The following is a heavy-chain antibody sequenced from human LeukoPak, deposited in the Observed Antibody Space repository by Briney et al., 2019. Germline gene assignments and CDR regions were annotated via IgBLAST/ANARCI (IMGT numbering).Heavy chain of an antibody. D-gene: IGHD2-21*01. V-gene: IGHV3-74*01. J-gene: IGHJ3*01. Sequence: GGSLRHSCAASGFTFSSYWMHWVRQAPGKGLVWVSRISTDGSSTSYADSVKGRFTISRDNAKNTLYLQMNSLRAEDTAVYYCARDIHAFDLWGQGTMVTVSS. CDR1: GFTFSSYW. CDR2: ISTDGSST. CDR3: ARDIHAFDL.